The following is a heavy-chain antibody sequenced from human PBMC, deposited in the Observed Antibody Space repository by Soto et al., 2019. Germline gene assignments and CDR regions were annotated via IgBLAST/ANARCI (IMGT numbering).Heavy chain of an antibody. V-gene: IGHV3-74*01. J-gene: IGHJ5*02. Sequence: GGSLRLSCAASGFTFISYWMHWVRQAPGKGLVWVSRINSDGSSTSYADSVKGRFTISRDNAKNTLYLQMNSLRAEDTAVYYCAREVYYYDSSGHPNWFDPWGQGTLVTVSS. D-gene: IGHD3-22*01. CDR3: AREVYYYDSSGHPNWFDP. CDR2: INSDGSST. CDR1: GFTFISYW.